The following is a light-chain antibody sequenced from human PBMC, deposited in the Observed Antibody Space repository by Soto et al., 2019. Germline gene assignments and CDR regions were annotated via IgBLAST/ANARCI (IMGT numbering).Light chain of an antibody. CDR3: QHHDQYSGA. V-gene: IGKV1-5*03. J-gene: IGKJ1*01. CDR1: QTISSW. CDR2: KAS. Sequence: DIQITQSPSTLSGSVGDRVTITCRASQTISSWLAWYQQKPGKAPKLLIYKASTLKSGVPSRFSGSGSGTKFNLPISSMQRNDFASHYFQHHDQYSGAFGQGTKVDIK.